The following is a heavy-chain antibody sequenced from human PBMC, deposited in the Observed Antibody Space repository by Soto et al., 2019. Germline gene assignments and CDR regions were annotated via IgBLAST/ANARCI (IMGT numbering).Heavy chain of an antibody. J-gene: IGHJ3*02. CDR1: GGTFSSYA. CDR3: AREEGGNYDVFYI. CDR2: IIPIFGTA. D-gene: IGHD2-21*02. V-gene: IGHV1-69*13. Sequence: SVKVSCKASGGTFSSYAISWVRQAPGQGLEWMGGIIPIFGTANYAQKFQGRVTITADESTSTAYMELSSLRSEDTAVYYCAREEGGNYDVFYIWGQGTMVTVSS.